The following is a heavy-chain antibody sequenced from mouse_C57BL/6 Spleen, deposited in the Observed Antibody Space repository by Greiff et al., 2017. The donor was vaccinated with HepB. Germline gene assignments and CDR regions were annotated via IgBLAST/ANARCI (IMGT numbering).Heavy chain of an antibody. V-gene: IGHV5-17*01. CDR2: ISSGSSTI. D-gene: IGHD1-1*01. J-gene: IGHJ2*01. CDR3: AGYYGSSYPFYY. CDR1: GFTFSDYG. Sequence: EVQLQESGGGLVKPGGSLKLSCAASGFTFSDYGMHWVRQAPEKGLEWVAYISSGSSTIYYADTVKGRFTISRDNAKNTLFLQMTSLRSEDTAMYYCAGYYGSSYPFYYWGQGTTLTVSS.